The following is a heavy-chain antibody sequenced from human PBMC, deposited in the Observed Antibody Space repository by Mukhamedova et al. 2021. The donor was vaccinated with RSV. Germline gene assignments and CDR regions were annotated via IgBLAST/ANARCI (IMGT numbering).Heavy chain of an antibody. Sequence: VRQMPGKRLEWMGIIHAGDSITRYSPSFQGQVTMSVYTSISTAYLQWNSLKASDTAMYYCARPQGAFDIWGQGTMVTVSS. V-gene: IGHV5-51*01. J-gene: IGHJ3*02. CDR2: IHAGDSIT. CDR3: ARPQGAFDI.